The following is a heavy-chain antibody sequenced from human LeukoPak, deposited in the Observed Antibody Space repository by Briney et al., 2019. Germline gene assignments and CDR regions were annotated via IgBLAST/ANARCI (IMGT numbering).Heavy chain of an antibody. CDR2: ISSNGGST. CDR1: GFTFSSYA. CDR3: ARVPSSGWYPLFDY. J-gene: IGHJ4*02. Sequence: GGSLRLSCAASGFTFSSYAMHWVRQAPGKGLEYVSAISSNGGSTYYANSVKGRFTISRDNSKNTLYLQMGSLRAEDMAVYYCARVPSSGWYPLFDYWGQGTLVTVCS. V-gene: IGHV3-64*01. D-gene: IGHD6-19*01.